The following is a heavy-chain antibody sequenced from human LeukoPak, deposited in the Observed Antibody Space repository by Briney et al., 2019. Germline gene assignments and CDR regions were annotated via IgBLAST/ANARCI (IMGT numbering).Heavy chain of an antibody. V-gene: IGHV7-4-1*01. CDR3: ARQGTLYGDYYYYGMDV. Sequence: GASVKVSCKASGYTFTSYAMNWVRQAPGQGLEWMGWINTNTGNPTYAQGFTGRFVFSLDTSVSTAYLQTCSLKAEDTAVYYCARQGTLYGDYYYYGMDVWGKGTTVTVSS. CDR1: GYTFTSYA. D-gene: IGHD4-17*01. J-gene: IGHJ6*04. CDR2: INTNTGNP.